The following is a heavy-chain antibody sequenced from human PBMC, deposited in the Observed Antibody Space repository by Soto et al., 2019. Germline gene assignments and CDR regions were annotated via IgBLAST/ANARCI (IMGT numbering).Heavy chain of an antibody. Sequence: EVQLLECGGDLVQPGGSLRLSCAASGFTFRGDAMSWVRQAPGKGLEWVSSISGSGEMTHYADSVKGRFTISRDNAKNTLYLQMESLRAEDTALYYCARSEMTYNWNDWGQGALVTVSS. CDR1: GFTFRGDA. CDR2: ISGSGEMT. V-gene: IGHV3-23*01. J-gene: IGHJ4*02. D-gene: IGHD1-20*01. CDR3: ARSEMTYNWND.